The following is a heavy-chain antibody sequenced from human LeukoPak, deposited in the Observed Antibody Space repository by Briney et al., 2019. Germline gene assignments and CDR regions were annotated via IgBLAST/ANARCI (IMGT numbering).Heavy chain of an antibody. J-gene: IGHJ3*02. Sequence: PSETLSLTCTVSGGSISSGDYYWSWLRQPPGKGLEWIGYIYYSGSTYYNPSLKSRVTISVDTSKNQFSLKLSSVTAADTAVYYCARHEDFDGAFDIWAQGTMVTVSS. V-gene: IGHV4-30-4*01. CDR2: IYYSGST. CDR1: GGSISSGDYY. CDR3: ARHEDFDGAFDI. D-gene: IGHD3-3*01.